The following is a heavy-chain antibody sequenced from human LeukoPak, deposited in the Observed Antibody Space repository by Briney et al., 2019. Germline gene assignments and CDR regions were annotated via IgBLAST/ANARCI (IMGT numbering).Heavy chain of an antibody. D-gene: IGHD6-13*01. CDR2: INPNSGGT. J-gene: IGHJ4*02. CDR3: ARIIRLAADDDY. V-gene: IGHV1-2*06. CDR1: GYTFTGYY. Sequence: ASVKVSCKASGYTFTGYYMHWVRQAPGQGLEWMGRINPNSGGTNYAQKFQGRVTMTRDTSISPAYMELSRLRSDDTAVYYCARIIRLAADDDYWGQGILVTVSS.